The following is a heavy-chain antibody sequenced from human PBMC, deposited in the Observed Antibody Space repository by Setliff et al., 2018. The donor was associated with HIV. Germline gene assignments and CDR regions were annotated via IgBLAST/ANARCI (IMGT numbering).Heavy chain of an antibody. Sequence: GESLKISCKGSGFSFTSYWISWVRQMPGKGLEWMGRIDPADSYTHYSPSFQGHITISADTSLKTAHLQWSSLKASDTATYFCVRLNRGSTWSIASDRGFFDPWGQGTLVTVSS. CDR1: GFSFTSYW. D-gene: IGHD3-10*01. CDR2: IDPADSYT. V-gene: IGHV5-10-1*01. J-gene: IGHJ5*02. CDR3: VRLNRGSTWSIASDRGFFDP.